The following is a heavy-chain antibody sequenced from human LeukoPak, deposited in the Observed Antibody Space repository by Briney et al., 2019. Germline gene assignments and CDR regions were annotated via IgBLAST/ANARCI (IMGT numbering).Heavy chain of an antibody. J-gene: IGHJ4*02. Sequence: GRSLRLSCAASGFTFSSYAMHWVRQAPGKGLEWVAVISYDGSNKYYADSVKGRFTISRDNSKNTLYLQMNSLRAEDTAVYYCAGKGGFDYWGQGTLVTVSS. CDR3: AGKGGFDY. V-gene: IGHV3-30-3*01. CDR2: ISYDGSNK. CDR1: GFTFSSYA.